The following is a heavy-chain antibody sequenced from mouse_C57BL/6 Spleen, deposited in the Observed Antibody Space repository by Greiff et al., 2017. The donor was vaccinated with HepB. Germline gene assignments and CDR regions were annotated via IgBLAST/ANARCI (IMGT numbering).Heavy chain of an antibody. V-gene: IGHV1-4*01. CDR3: GRDYGSCYWYFDV. CDR2: INPSSGYT. D-gene: IGHD1-1*01. J-gene: IGHJ1*03. Sequence: VQLQESGAELARPGASVKMSCKASGYTFTSYTMHWVKQRPGQGLEWIGYINPSSGYTKYNQKFKDKATLTADKSSSTAYMQLSSLTSEDSAVYYCGRDYGSCYWYFDVWGTGTTVTVSS. CDR1: GYTFTSYT.